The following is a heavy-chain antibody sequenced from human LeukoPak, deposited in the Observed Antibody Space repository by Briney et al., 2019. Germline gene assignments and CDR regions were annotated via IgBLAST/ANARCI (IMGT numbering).Heavy chain of an antibody. J-gene: IGHJ3*02. CDR3: ARDLITVKGAFDI. Sequence: SETLSLTCTVSGGSISSYYWSWIRQPPGKGLEWIGYIYYSGSTNYNPSLKSRVTISVDTSKNQFSLKLSSVTAADTAVYYCARDLITVKGAFDIWGQGTMVTVSS. CDR2: IYYSGST. D-gene: IGHD4-17*01. V-gene: IGHV4-59*12. CDR1: GGSISSYY.